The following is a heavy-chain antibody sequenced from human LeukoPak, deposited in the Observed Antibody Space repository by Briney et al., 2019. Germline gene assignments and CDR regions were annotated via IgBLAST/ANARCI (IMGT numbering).Heavy chain of an antibody. CDR2: INTSGGNT. CDR3: ARYNAAAGDY. CDR1: GFTFSSYA. Sequence: GGSLRLSCAASGFTFSSYAMTWVRQAPGKGLEWVSVINTSGGNTDYADPVKGRFTISRDNSKNTLYLQMNSLRAEDTAVYYCARYNAAAGDYWGQGTLVTVSS. J-gene: IGHJ4*02. V-gene: IGHV3-23*01. D-gene: IGHD6-13*01.